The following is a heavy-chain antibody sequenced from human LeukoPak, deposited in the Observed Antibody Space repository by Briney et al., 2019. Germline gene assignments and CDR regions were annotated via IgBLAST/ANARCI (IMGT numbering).Heavy chain of an antibody. CDR3: ARAGGSGSYEAAFDY. CDR2: IYTGGST. V-gene: IGHV4-4*07. Sequence: PSETLSLTCTVSGGSISSYYWSWIRQPAGKGLEWIGRIYTGGSTNYNPSLKSRVTMSVDTSKNQFSLKLSSVTAADTAVYYCARAGGSGSYEAAFDYWGQGTLVTVSS. J-gene: IGHJ4*02. CDR1: GGSISSYY. D-gene: IGHD3-10*01.